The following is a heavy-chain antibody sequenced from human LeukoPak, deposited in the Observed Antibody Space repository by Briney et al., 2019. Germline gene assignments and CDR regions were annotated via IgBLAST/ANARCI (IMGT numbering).Heavy chain of an antibody. CDR1: GYTFTQYA. J-gene: IGHJ6*03. D-gene: IGHD3-22*01. CDR3: ARRYYYDSSGYSVSYYYYYMDV. CDR2: INTNTGNP. Sequence: ASVKVSCKASGYTFTQYAMNCVRHAPGQGLEWMGWINTNTGNPTYAQGFTGRFVFSLDTSVSTAYLQISSLKAEDTAVYYCARRYYYDSSGYSVSYYYYYMDVWGKGTTVTVSS. V-gene: IGHV7-4-1*02.